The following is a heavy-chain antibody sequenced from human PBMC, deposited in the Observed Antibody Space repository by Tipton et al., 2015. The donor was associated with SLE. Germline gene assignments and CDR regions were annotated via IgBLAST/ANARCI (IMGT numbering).Heavy chain of an antibody. V-gene: IGHV3-74*03. CDR2: IKSDGSIT. Sequence: SLRLSCAASGFTFSSYWMHWVRQAPGKGPVWVSGIKSDGSITKYTDSVKGRFTISRDNAKNTLYLQMNSLRAEDTAVYYCVRFVSYWGRGTLVTVSS. J-gene: IGHJ4*02. CDR1: GFTFSSYW. CDR3: VRFVSY.